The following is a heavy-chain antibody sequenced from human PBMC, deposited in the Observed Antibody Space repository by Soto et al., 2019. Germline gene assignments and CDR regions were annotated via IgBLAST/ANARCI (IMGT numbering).Heavy chain of an antibody. Sequence: ASVKVSCKASGYTFTSYDINWVRQATGQGLEWMGWMNPNSGNTGYAQKFQGRVTMTRNTSISTAYMELSSLRSEDTAVYYCARGRAYYDFWSGYYREYYGMDVWCQGTLVTVYS. J-gene: IGHJ6*02. D-gene: IGHD3-3*01. CDR3: ARGRAYYDFWSGYYREYYGMDV. CDR1: GYTFTSYD. V-gene: IGHV1-8*01. CDR2: MNPNSGNT.